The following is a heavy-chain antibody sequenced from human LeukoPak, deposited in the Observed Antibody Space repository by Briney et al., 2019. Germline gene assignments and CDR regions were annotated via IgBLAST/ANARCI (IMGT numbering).Heavy chain of an antibody. CDR2: IYYSGST. Sequence: SETLSLTCTVSGYSISSSYYWSWIRQTPGKGLEWIGYIYYSGSTNYNPSLKSRVSISVDTSKNQVSLKLTSVTAADTAVYFCARAYDILTGSYSWFDFWGQGTPVTVSS. CDR1: GYSISSSYY. D-gene: IGHD3-9*01. CDR3: ARAYDILTGSYSWFDF. J-gene: IGHJ4*02. V-gene: IGHV4-61*01.